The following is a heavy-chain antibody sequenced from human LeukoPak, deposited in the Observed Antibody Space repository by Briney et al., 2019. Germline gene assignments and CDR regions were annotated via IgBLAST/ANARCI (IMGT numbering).Heavy chain of an antibody. CDR3: ARGGGSNWFDP. CDR2: IYYSGST. D-gene: IGHD2-15*01. CDR1: GGSISSYY. Sequence: SETLSLTCTVSGGSISSYYWSWIRQPPGKGLEWIGYIYYSGSTNHNPSLKSRVTISADTSKNQFSLKLSSVTAADTAVYYCARGGGSNWFDPWGQGTLLTVSS. V-gene: IGHV4-59*01. J-gene: IGHJ5*02.